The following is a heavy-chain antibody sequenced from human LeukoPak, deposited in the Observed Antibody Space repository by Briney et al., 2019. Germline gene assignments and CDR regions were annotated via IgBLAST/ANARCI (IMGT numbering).Heavy chain of an antibody. V-gene: IGHV3-30*03. J-gene: IGHJ4*02. CDR3: ARLVTGTTWSEY. D-gene: IGHD1-20*01. CDR2: ISYDGSNK. CDR1: GFTFSSYG. Sequence: GGSLRLSCAASGFTFSSYGMHWVRQAPGKGLEWVAVISYDGSNKYYADSVKGRFTISRDNSKNTLYLQMNSLRAEDTAVYYCARLVTGTTWSEYWGQGTLVTVSS.